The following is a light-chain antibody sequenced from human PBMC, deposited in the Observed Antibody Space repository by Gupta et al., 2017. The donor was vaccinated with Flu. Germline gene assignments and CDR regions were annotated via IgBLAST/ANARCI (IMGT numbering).Light chain of an antibody. CDR3: SSFTISSTLM. J-gene: IGLJ3*02. V-gene: IGLV2-14*03. CDR2: DVS. CDR1: SSDVGGYNS. Sequence: TSSDVGGYNSVSWYQQYPGKVPKLVIYDVSNRPSGVSHRFSGSKSGNTASLTIAGLQAEDEANYYCSSFTISSTLMFGGGTKVTVL.